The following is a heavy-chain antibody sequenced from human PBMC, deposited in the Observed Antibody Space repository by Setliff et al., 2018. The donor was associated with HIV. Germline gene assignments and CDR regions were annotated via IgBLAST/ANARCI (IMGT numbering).Heavy chain of an antibody. CDR1: GYTFTDYY. CDR3: ARSGDSSGWYVAGTFDI. J-gene: IGHJ3*02. D-gene: IGHD6-19*01. Sequence: ASVKVSCKASGYTFTDYYMHWVRQAPGQGLEWMGRINPNSGGTNYAQKFQGRVTMTRDTSISTAYMELSRLRSDDTAVYYCARSGDSSGWYVAGTFDIWGQGSMVTVSS. CDR2: INPNSGGT. V-gene: IGHV1-2*06.